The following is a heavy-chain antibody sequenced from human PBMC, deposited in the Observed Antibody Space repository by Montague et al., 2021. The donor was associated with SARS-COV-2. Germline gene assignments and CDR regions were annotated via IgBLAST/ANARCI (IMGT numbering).Heavy chain of an antibody. CDR2: MYYSGST. J-gene: IGHJ4*02. V-gene: IGHV4-59*13. CDR3: ARDFDY. CDR1: GGSISSYY. Sequence: SETLSLTCTVSGGSISSYYWSWIRQPPGKRLEWIGYMYYSGSTNYNPSLKSRVTLSVDTSKNQFSLKLSSVTAADTAVYYCARDFDYWGQGTLVTVSS.